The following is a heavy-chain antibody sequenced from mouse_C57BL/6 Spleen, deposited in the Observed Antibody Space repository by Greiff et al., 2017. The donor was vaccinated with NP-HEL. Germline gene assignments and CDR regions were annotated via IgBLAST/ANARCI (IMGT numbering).Heavy chain of an antibody. J-gene: IGHJ2*01. D-gene: IGHD1-1*01. CDR1: GYSFTGYY. V-gene: IGHV1-43*01. Sequence: EVQLVESGPELVKPGASVKISCKASGYSFTGYYMHWVKQSSEKSLEWIGEINPSTGGTSYNQKFKGKATLTVDKSSSTAYMQLKSLTSEDSAVYYCAREFITTVVATRDYWGQGTTLTVSS. CDR2: INPSTGGT. CDR3: AREFITTVVATRDY.